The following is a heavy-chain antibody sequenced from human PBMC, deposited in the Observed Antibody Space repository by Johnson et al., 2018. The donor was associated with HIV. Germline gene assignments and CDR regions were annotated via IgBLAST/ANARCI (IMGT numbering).Heavy chain of an antibody. CDR3: ARDWDAYGAFDI. CDR1: GFTFSNYA. Sequence: QVQLVESGGGVVQPGSSLRLSCAASGFTFSNYAVHWVRQAPGKGLEWVAVISSDGSAKYYADSVKGPFTISRDNSKNTLYLKLNTLRAADTAVYYCARDWDAYGAFDIWGQGTMVTVSS. CDR2: ISSDGSAK. V-gene: IGHV3-30-3*01. J-gene: IGHJ3*02. D-gene: IGHD1-26*01.